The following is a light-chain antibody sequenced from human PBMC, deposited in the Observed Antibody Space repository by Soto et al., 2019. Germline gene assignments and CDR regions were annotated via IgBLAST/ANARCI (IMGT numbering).Light chain of an antibody. CDR3: QQYHSWPPRT. J-gene: IGKJ1*01. V-gene: IGKV3-15*01. Sequence: EIVLTQSPGTLSLSPGERATLSCRASQSVISSSLAWYQQKPGQAPRLLIYGASTRATDIPPRFSGSGSGTEFTLTISSLQSEDFAVYYCQQYHSWPPRTFGQGTKVDIK. CDR1: QSVISS. CDR2: GAS.